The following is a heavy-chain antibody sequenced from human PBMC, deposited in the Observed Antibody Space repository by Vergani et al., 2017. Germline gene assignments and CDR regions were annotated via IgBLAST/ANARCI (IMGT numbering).Heavy chain of an antibody. D-gene: IGHD6-6*01. Sequence: EVQLVESGGGLVKPGGSLRLSCAASGFTFSSYWMSWVRQAPGKGLEWVANIKQDGSEKYYVDSVKGRFTISRDNAKNSLYLQMNSLRAEDTAVYYCARGGYSSSSDAFDIWGQGTMVTVSS. CDR1: GFTFSSYW. CDR2: IKQDGSEK. J-gene: IGHJ3*02. CDR3: ARGGYSSSSDAFDI. V-gene: IGHV3-7*03.